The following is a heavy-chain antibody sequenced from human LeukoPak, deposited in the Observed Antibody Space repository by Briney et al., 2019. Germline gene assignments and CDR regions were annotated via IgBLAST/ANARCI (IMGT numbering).Heavy chain of an antibody. CDR1: GYTFTSYD. V-gene: IGHV1-8*03. Sequence: GASVKVSCKASGYTFTSYDINWVRQATGQGLEWMGWMNPNSGNTGYAQKFQGRVTITRNTSISTAYMELSSLRSEDTAVYYCARGLYTPGYYYYYMDVWGKGTTVTVSS. J-gene: IGHJ6*03. CDR3: ARGLYTPGYYYYYMDV. D-gene: IGHD2-2*02. CDR2: MNPNSGNT.